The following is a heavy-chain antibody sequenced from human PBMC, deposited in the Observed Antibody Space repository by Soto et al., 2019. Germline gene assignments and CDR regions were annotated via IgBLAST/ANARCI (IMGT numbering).Heavy chain of an antibody. CDR2: IYYSGSA. J-gene: IGHJ3*01. V-gene: IGHV4-59*11. D-gene: IGHD2-8*01. CDR1: GGSLSGHY. Sequence: TLSLTCTVSGGSLSGHYWSWVRQPPGKGLEWIGYIYYSGSAKYNPSLKGRGTISVDTSKNQFSLKLISVTAADTAIYYCARGAAMADAFDVWG. CDR3: ARGAAMADAFDV.